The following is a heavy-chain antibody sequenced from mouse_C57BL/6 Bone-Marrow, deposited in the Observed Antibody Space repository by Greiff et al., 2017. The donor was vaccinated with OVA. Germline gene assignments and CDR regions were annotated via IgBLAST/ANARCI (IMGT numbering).Heavy chain of an antibody. V-gene: IGHV1-15*01. CDR2: IDPETGGT. J-gene: IGHJ1*03. CDR3: TRDYWYFDV. CDR1: GYTFTDYE. Sequence: VKLVESGAELVRPGASVTLSCKASGYTFTDYEMHWVKQTPVHGLEWIGAIDPETGGTAYNQKFKGKAILTADKSSSTAYMELRSLTSEDSAVYYCTRDYWYFDVWGTGTTVTVSS.